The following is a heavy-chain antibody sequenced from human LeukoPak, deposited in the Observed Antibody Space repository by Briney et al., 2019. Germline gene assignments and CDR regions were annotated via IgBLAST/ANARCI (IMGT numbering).Heavy chain of an antibody. D-gene: IGHD2-2*01. CDR1: GGTFSSYA. Sequence: SVKVSCKASGGTFSSYAISWVRQAPGQGLEWMGRIIPILGIANYAQKFLGRVTITADKSTSTAYMELSSLRSEDTAVYYCAKVGPILVVPAVLGYYFDYWGQGTLVTVSS. V-gene: IGHV1-69*04. J-gene: IGHJ4*02. CDR2: IIPILGIA. CDR3: AKVGPILVVPAVLGYYFDY.